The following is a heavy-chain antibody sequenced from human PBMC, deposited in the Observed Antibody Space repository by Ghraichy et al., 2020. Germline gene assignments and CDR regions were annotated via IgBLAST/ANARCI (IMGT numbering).Heavy chain of an antibody. CDR1: GYTFTSYG. D-gene: IGHD2-15*01. CDR2: ISAYNGNT. CDR3: ARLRYSGYDRLWRGCSGGSCYSDY. J-gene: IGHJ4*02. Sequence: ASVKVSCKASGYTFTSYGISWVRQAPGQGLEWMGWISAYNGNTNYAQKLQGRVTMTTDTSTSTAYMELRSLRSDDTAVYYCARLRYSGYDRLWRGCSGGSCYSDYWGQGTLVTVSS. V-gene: IGHV1-18*04.